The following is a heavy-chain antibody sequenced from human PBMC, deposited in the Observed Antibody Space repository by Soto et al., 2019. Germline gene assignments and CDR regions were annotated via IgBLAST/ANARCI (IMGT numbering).Heavy chain of an antibody. D-gene: IGHD2-15*01. CDR3: ARGEEYCSGGSCYSYYYYGMDG. CDR2: IDAGNGNT. J-gene: IGHJ6*02. V-gene: IGHV1-3*01. CDR1: GYSFKSYV. Sequence: GASVKVSCKASGYSFKSYVMHWVRQAPGRRLEWMGWIDAGNGNTKYSQKFQGRVTITRDTSARTVYMKLSSLRSEDTAVYYCARGEEYCSGGSCYSYYYYGMDGWG.